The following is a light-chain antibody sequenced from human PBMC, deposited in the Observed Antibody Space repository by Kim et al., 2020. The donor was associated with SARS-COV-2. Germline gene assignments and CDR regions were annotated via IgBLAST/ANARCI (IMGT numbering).Light chain of an antibody. V-gene: IGLV2-14*03. Sequence: QSITISCTGTSSDVGGYNYVSWYQQHPGKAPKLMIYDVSNRPSGVSNRFSGSKSGNTASLTISGLQAEDEADYYCSSYTSSSTFYVFGTGIKVTVL. CDR2: DVS. J-gene: IGLJ1*01. CDR1: SSDVGGYNY. CDR3: SSYTSSSTFYV.